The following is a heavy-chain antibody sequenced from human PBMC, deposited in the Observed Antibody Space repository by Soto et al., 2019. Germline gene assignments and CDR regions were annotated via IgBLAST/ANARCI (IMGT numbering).Heavy chain of an antibody. D-gene: IGHD3-9*01. J-gene: IGHJ4*02. V-gene: IGHV2-5*02. CDR1: GFSLSTSGVG. CDR3: AHSRKSYYDILTGYNY. Sequence: QITLKESGPTLVKPTQTLTLTCTFSGFSLSTSGVGVAWIRQPPGKALEWLALIYWDDDKRYSPSLKSRLTTTKDPSKNQVVLTMTNMDPGDTATYYCAHSRKSYYDILTGYNYWGQGTLVTVSS. CDR2: IYWDDDK.